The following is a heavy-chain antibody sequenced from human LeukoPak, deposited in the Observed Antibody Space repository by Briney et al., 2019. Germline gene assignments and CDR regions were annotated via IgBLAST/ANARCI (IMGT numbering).Heavy chain of an antibody. D-gene: IGHD6-19*01. J-gene: IGHJ4*02. CDR1: GGTFSSYA. CDR2: IIPILGIA. V-gene: IGHV1-69*04. CDR3: ARTIAVAGTHPSDY. Sequence: ASVKVSCKASGGTFSSYAISWVRQAPGQGLEWMGRIIPILGIANYAQKFQGRVTITADKSTSTAYMELSSLRSEDTAVYYCARTIAVAGTHPSDYWGQGTLVTVSS.